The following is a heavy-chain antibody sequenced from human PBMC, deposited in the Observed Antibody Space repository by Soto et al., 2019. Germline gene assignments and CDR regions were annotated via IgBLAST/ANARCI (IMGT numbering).Heavy chain of an antibody. Sequence: AASVKVSCKASGGTFSSYAISWVRQATGQGLEWMGGIIPIFGTANYAQRFQGRVTITADESTSTAYMELSSLRSEDTAVYYCARDGGRDYYDSSGYYYGWGQGTLVTVSS. CDR1: GGTFSSYA. D-gene: IGHD3-22*01. J-gene: IGHJ4*02. CDR2: IIPIFGTA. CDR3: ARDGGRDYYDSSGYYYG. V-gene: IGHV1-69*13.